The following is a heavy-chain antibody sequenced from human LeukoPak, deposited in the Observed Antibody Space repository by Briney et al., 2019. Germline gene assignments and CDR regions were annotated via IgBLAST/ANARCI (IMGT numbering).Heavy chain of an antibody. J-gene: IGHJ4*02. CDR2: ISSSSSYI. V-gene: IGHV3-21*01. Sequence: PGGSLRLSCAASGFTFSSYSMNWVRQAPGKGLEWVSSISSSSSYIYYADSVKGRFTISRDNAKNSLYLQMNSLRAEDTAVYYCARDSGIAGNFDYWGQGTLVTVSS. CDR1: GFTFSSYS. CDR3: ARDSGIAGNFDY. D-gene: IGHD6-13*01.